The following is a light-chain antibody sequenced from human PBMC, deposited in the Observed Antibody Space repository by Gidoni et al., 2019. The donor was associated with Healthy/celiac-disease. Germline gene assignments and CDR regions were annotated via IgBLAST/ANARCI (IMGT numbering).Light chain of an antibody. Sequence: EIVLTQSPATLSLSPGERATLSCRASKIVSSYLAWYQQKPGQAPRLLIYDASNRATGIPARFSGSGSGTDFTLTISSLEPEDFAVYYCQQRSNWLLTFGGGTKVEIK. CDR1: KIVSSY. V-gene: IGKV3-11*01. J-gene: IGKJ4*01. CDR2: DAS. CDR3: QQRSNWLLT.